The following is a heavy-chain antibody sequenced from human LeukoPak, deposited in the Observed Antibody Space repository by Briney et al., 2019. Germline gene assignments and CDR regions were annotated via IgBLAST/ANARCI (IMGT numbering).Heavy chain of an antibody. CDR2: ISWNSGSI. V-gene: IGHV3-9*01. CDR3: ATLRYFDRRAFDI. J-gene: IGHJ3*02. D-gene: IGHD3-9*01. CDR1: GFTFDDYA. Sequence: PGGSLRLSCAASGFTFDDYAMHWVRQAPGKGLEWVSGISWNSGSIGYADSVKGRFTISRDSAKNPLYLQMNSLRAEDTALYYCATLRYFDRRAFDIWGQGTMVTVSS.